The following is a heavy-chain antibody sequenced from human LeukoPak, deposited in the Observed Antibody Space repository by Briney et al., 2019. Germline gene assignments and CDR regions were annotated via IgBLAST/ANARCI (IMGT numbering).Heavy chain of an antibody. CDR3: AKGGIMQSSSPGLQYFDL. D-gene: IGHD6-6*01. CDR2: IGDSGGST. CDR1: GFTLSSYA. V-gene: IGHV3-23*01. J-gene: IGHJ2*01. Sequence: PGGSLRLSCAASGFTLSSYAMSWVRQAPGKGLEWVSVIGDSGGSTYYADSVKGRFTISRDNSKNTLYLQMNSLRAEDTAVYYCAKGGIMQSSSPGLQYFDLWGRGTLVSVSS.